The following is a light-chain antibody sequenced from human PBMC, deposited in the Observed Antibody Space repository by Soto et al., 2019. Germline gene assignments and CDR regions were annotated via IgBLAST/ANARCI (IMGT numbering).Light chain of an antibody. J-gene: IGKJ2*01. V-gene: IGKV1-33*01. CDR2: DAS. CDR3: QQYDNAPYT. CDR1: QDIDNY. Sequence: DIQMTQSPSSLSASIGDSVTISCQASQDIDNYLNWYQQKPGKAPELLISDASSLEAGVPSRFSGSGSGTEFTFTISSLQPQDIATDYCQQYDNAPYTFGQGTKLEIK.